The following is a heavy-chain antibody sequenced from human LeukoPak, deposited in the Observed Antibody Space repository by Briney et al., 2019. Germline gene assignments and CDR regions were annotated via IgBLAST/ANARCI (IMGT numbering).Heavy chain of an antibody. CDR1: GFTFSTHK. Sequence: GGSLRLSCAASGFTFSTHKMNWVRQAPGKGLEWVAVISYDGTKIYYADSAKGRFTISRDNSKNMVYLQMNSLRAEDAALYYCARDSVKLPGISYFDNWGQGTLVTVSS. V-gene: IGHV3-30-3*01. CDR3: ARDSVKLPGISYFDN. D-gene: IGHD3-3*02. J-gene: IGHJ1*01. CDR2: ISYDGTKI.